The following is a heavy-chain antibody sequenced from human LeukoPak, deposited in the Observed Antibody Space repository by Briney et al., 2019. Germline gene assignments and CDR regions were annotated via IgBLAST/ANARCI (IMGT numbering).Heavy chain of an antibody. D-gene: IGHD5-12*01. J-gene: IGHJ4*02. V-gene: IGHV3-23*01. CDR3: AKSRVGYDY. CDR1: GFTFSSYA. CDR2: ISGSGGDT. Sequence: GGSLRLSCAASGFTFSSYAMSWVRQAPGKGLEWVSVISGSGGDTDYADSVKGRFTISRDNSKNTLFLQMNSLRAEDTAIYYCAKSRVGYDYWGQGTLVTVSS.